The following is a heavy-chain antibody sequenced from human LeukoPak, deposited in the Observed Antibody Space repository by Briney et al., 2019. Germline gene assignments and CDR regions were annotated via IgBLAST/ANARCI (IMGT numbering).Heavy chain of an antibody. CDR3: ASSEYAFQY. J-gene: IGHJ4*02. Sequence: GRCLRLSRTPSGLPFSSYWMDWVRQAPGKGLVWVSRINIDGTSTTYADSVKGRFTISRANAKNTVYLQMNSLRVEDTAFYYCASSEYAFQYWGQGALVTVSS. CDR1: GLPFSSYW. D-gene: IGHD6-6*01. CDR2: INIDGTST. V-gene: IGHV3-74*01.